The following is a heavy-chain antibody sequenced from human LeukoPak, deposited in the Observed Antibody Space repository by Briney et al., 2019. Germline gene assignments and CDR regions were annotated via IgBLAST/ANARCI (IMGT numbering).Heavy chain of an antibody. Sequence: PSETLSLTCALSGYSISSGYYWGWIRQPPGKGLEWIGTIYHSGSTYYNPSLKSRVTISVDRSKNQFSLKLSSVTAADTAVYYCARRSSAFDPWGQGTLVTVSS. D-gene: IGHD3-3*01. CDR2: IYHSGST. CDR3: ARRSSAFDP. V-gene: IGHV4-38-2*01. CDR1: GYSISSGYY. J-gene: IGHJ5*02.